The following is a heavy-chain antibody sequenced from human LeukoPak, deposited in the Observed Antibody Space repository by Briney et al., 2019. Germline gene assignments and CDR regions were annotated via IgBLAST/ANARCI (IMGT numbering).Heavy chain of an antibody. CDR3: AKDATMIVVVTYWYFDL. J-gene: IGHJ2*01. V-gene: IGHV3-74*01. CDR2: MNSDGSRT. Sequence: PGGSLRLSCVASGFTFSSYWMYWVRQTPGKGLVWVARMNSDGSRTSYADSVKGRFTISRDNSKNTLYLQMNSLRAEDTAVYYCAKDATMIVVVTYWYFDLWGRSTLVTVSS. D-gene: IGHD3-22*01. CDR1: GFTFSSYW.